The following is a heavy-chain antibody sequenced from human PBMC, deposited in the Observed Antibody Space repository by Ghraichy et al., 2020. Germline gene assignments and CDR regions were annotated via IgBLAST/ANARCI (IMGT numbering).Heavy chain of an antibody. Sequence: SETLSLTCTVPGGSISSRSYYWGWIRQPPGKGLEWIGSIDDSGSTYYHPSLKRRVTISGKTAKNQFSLKPSSVTAADTAVYYCARHRKCTNGVCPNWFDPWGQGYLVTVSS. CDR3: ARHRKCTNGVCPNWFDP. CDR1: GGSISSRSYY. V-gene: IGHV4-39*01. J-gene: IGHJ5*02. D-gene: IGHD2-8*01. CDR2: IDDSGST.